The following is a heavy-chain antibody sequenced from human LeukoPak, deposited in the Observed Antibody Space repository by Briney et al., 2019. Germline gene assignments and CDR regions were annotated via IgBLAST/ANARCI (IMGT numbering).Heavy chain of an antibody. D-gene: IGHD3-22*01. CDR1: GFTFSSYG. J-gene: IGHJ4*02. Sequence: GGSLRLSCAASGFTFSSYGMSWVRQAPGKGLEWVSSISGSGGSTYYADSVKGRFTISRDNSKDTLYLQMNSLRAEDAAVYYCAKEQDTTGYCYGICVHWGQGTLVTVSS. CDR2: ISGSGGST. CDR3: AKEQDTTGYCYGICVH. V-gene: IGHV3-23*01.